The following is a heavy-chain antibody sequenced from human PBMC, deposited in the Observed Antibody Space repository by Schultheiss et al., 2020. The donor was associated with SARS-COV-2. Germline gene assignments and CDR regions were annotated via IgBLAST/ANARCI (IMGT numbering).Heavy chain of an antibody. J-gene: IGHJ6*02. D-gene: IGHD6-6*01. CDR1: GYSISSGYY. Sequence: SETLSLTCTVSGYSISSGYYWSWIRQHPGKGLEWIGYFYYSGTTDYNPTLESRVTISVDTSKNQFSLKLSSVTAADTAVYYCARSRIAARPTPARDYYYYGMDVWGQGTTVTVSS. V-gene: IGHV4-38-2*02. CDR2: FYYSGTT. CDR3: ARSRIAARPTPARDYYYYGMDV.